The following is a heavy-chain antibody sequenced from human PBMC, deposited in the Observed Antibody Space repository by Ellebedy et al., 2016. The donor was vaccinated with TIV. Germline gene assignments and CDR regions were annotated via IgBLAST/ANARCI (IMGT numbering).Heavy chain of an antibody. D-gene: IGHD2-15*01. CDR2: ISGSGGST. V-gene: IGHV3-23*01. CDR3: ATRSELVYCSGGSCYRQNKTDY. CDR1: GFTFSSYA. Sequence: GESQKISXAASGFTFSSYAMSWVRQAPGKGLEWVSAISGSGGSTYYADSVKGRFTISRDNSKNTLYLQMNSLRAEDTAVYYCATRSELVYCSGGSCYRQNKTDYWGQGTLVTVSS. J-gene: IGHJ4*02.